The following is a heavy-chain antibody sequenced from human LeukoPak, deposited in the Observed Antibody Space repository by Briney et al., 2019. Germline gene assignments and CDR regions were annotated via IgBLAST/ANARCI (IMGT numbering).Heavy chain of an antibody. D-gene: IGHD3-10*01. V-gene: IGHV3-74*01. CDR2: INGDGSVT. CDR1: GFTFSSYW. Sequence: GGSLRLSCAASGFTFSSYWMHWVRQAPGKGLVWVSRINGDGSVTTYADSVKGRFTISRDNAKDTLYLQLNSLRAEGTAVYYCARDLDGSGNYHWFDPWGQGTLVNVAS. J-gene: IGHJ5*02. CDR3: ARDLDGSGNYHWFDP.